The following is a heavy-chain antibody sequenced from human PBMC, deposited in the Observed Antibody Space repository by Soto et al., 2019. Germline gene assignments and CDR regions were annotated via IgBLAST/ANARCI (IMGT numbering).Heavy chain of an antibody. CDR3: ARDRGGYCSGGSCSEAWFDP. V-gene: IGHV1-3*01. D-gene: IGHD2-15*01. CDR2: INAGNGNT. CDR1: GYTFTSYA. J-gene: IGHJ5*02. Sequence: GASVKVSCKASGYTFTSYAMHWVRQAPGQRLEWMGWINAGNGNTKYSQKFQGRVTITRDTSASTSYMQLSRLRSEDTAVYYCARDRGGYCSGGSCSEAWFDPWGQGTLVTVSS.